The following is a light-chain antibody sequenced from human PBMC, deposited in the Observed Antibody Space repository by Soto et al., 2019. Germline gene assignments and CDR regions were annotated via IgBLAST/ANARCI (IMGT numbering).Light chain of an antibody. Sequence: QSVLTQPPSASGTPGQWVAISCSGSSSNIGSNSLSWYQQFPGTAPKLLIYDNYQRPSGVSDRFSGSQSGTSGYLAISGLRSGDEADYCCAAWDDSLNGYVFGTGTKVTVL. CDR3: AAWDDSLNGYV. CDR2: DNY. J-gene: IGLJ1*01. CDR1: SSNIGSNS. V-gene: IGLV1-44*01.